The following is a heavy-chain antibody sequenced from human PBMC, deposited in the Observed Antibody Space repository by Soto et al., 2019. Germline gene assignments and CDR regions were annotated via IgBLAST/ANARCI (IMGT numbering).Heavy chain of an antibody. Sequence: ETLSLTCTVSGGSMSSSSYHWGWIRQPPGKGLEWIGTIYNSGSTYYNPSLKSRVTISVDTSKNQFSLKPSSVTAADTAVYYCARDARIAAAGIDYWGQGTLVTVSS. CDR2: IYNSGST. J-gene: IGHJ4*02. V-gene: IGHV4-39*07. D-gene: IGHD6-13*01. CDR1: GGSMSSSSYH. CDR3: ARDARIAAAGIDY.